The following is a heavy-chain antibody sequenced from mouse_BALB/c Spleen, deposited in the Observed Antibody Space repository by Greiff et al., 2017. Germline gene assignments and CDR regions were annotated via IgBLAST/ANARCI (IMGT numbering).Heavy chain of an antibody. Sequence: DVMLVESGGGLVKPGGSLKLSCAASGFTFSSYAMSWVRQSPEKRLEWVAEISSGGSYTYYPDTVTGRFTISRDNAKNTLYLEMSSLRSEDTAMYYCARDYDGYYGFAYWGQGTLVTVSA. D-gene: IGHD2-3*01. CDR3: ARDYDGYYGFAY. V-gene: IGHV5-9-4*01. CDR1: GFTFSSYA. J-gene: IGHJ3*01. CDR2: ISSGGSYT.